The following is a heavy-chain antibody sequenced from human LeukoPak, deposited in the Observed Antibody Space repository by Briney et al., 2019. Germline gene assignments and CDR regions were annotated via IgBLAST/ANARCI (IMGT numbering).Heavy chain of an antibody. CDR2: ISSSSNTI. D-gene: IGHD5-12*01. CDR3: ARDILTKQAYSGYDN. CDR1: GFILCSYN. Sequence: GGSLRLSCAASGFILCSYNMNWVRQAPGKGLEGVSYISSSSNTIYYADSVKGRFTISRDNAKNSLYLQMNSLRDEDTAVYYCARDILTKQAYSGYDNWGQGTLVTVSS. J-gene: IGHJ4*02. V-gene: IGHV3-48*02.